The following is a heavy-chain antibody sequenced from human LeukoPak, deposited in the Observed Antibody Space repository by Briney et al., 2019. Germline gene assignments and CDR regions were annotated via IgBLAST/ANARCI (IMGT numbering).Heavy chain of an antibody. Sequence: GGSLSLSCGASGYHFSLYWMTCVREARGEGREWVGNKKQDGSHKDYIHPMKGRFTISRDNAKNSLYLQRNSLRAEDTAVYYCAKDLLGQWPTVFDYWGQGTLVTVSS. D-gene: IGHD6-19*01. CDR3: AKDLLGQWPTVFDY. V-gene: IGHV3-7*01. J-gene: IGHJ4*02. CDR1: GYHFSLYW. CDR2: KKQDGSHK.